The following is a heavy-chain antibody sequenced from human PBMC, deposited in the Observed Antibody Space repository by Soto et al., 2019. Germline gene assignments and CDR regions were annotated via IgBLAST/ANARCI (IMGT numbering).Heavy chain of an antibody. V-gene: IGHV4-34*01. J-gene: IGHJ3*02. Sequence: QVQLQQWGAGLLKPSETLSLTCAVYGGSFSGYYWSWIRQPPGKGLEWIGEINHSGSTNYNPSLKSRVTISVDTSKNQFSLKLSSVTAADTAVYYCARILDYSDAFDIWGQGTMVTVSS. CDR3: ARILDYSDAFDI. CDR1: GGSFSGYY. CDR2: INHSGST. D-gene: IGHD4-4*01.